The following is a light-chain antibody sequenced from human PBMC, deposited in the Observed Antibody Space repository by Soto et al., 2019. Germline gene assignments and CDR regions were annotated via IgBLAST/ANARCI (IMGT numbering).Light chain of an antibody. CDR3: TSYAGTNIWV. Sequence: QSALTQPPSASGSSGQSVTISCTGTSSDVGGYNYVSWYQQYPGKAPKLMIYEVSKRPSGVPDRFSGSKSGKTASLTVSGLQPEDEADYYCTSYAGTNIWVFGGGTKVTVL. CDR1: SSDVGGYNY. CDR2: EVS. V-gene: IGLV2-8*01. J-gene: IGLJ3*02.